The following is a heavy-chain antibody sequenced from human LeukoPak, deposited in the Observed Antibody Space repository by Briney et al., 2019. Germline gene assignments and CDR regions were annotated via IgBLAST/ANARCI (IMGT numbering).Heavy chain of an antibody. CDR3: ASRYYDSSGYYYSYNWFDP. D-gene: IGHD3-22*01. Sequence: SETLSLTCAVYGGSFSGYYWSWIRQPPGKGLEWIGEINHSGSTNYNPSLKSRVTISVDTSKNQFSLKLSSVTAADTAVYYCASRYYDSSGYYYSYNWFDPWGQGTLVTVSS. J-gene: IGHJ5*02. V-gene: IGHV4-34*01. CDR1: GGSFSGYY. CDR2: INHSGST.